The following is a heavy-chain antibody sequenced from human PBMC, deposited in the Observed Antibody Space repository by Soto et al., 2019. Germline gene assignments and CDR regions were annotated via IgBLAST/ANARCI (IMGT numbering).Heavy chain of an antibody. CDR2: IYYSGST. V-gene: IGHV4-59*01. D-gene: IGHD6-13*01. J-gene: IGHJ6*02. CDR1: GGSISSYY. CDR3: ARDRRRIAAAGYYYYGLDV. Sequence: SETLSLTCTVSGGSISSYYWSWIRQPPGKGLEWIGYIYYSGSTNYNPSLKSRVTISVDTSKNQFSLKLSSVTAADTAVYYCARDRRRIAAAGYYYYGLDVWGQGTTVTVSS.